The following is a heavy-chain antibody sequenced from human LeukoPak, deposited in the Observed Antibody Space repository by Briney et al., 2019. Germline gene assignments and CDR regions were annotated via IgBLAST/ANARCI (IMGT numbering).Heavy chain of an antibody. Sequence: SETLSFTCTVSGGSISSYYWSWIRQPPGKGLEWIGYIYYSGSTNYNPSLKSRVTISVDTSKNQFSLKLSSVTAADTAVYYRARARFTFGGGNGAFDIWGQGTMVTVSS. V-gene: IGHV4-59*01. CDR1: GGSISSYY. D-gene: IGHD3-16*01. CDR2: IYYSGST. CDR3: ARARFTFGGGNGAFDI. J-gene: IGHJ3*02.